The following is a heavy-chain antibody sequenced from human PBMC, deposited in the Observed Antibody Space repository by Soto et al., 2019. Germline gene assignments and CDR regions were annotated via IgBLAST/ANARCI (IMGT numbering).Heavy chain of an antibody. V-gene: IGHV3-21*01. J-gene: IGHJ6*02. CDR3: ARDRFDLERLLQHYYYYGMDV. Sequence: GGSLRLSCAASGFTFSSYSMNWVRQAPGKGLEWVSSISSSSSYIYYADSVKGRFTISRDNAKNSLYLQMNSLRAEDTAVYYCARDRFDLERLLQHYYYYGMDVWGQGTTVTVSS. D-gene: IGHD3-3*01. CDR1: GFTFSSYS. CDR2: ISSSSSYI.